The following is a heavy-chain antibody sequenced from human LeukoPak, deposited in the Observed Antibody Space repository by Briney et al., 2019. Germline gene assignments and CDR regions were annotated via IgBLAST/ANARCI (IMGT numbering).Heavy chain of an antibody. V-gene: IGHV1-69*05. CDR3: ARDGRYSYGHYYYYYMDV. D-gene: IGHD5-18*01. Sequence: GASVKVSCKASGGTFSSYAISWVRQAPGQGLEWMGGIIPIFGTANYAQKFQGRVTMTRDTSISTAYMELSRLRSDDTAVYYCARDGRYSYGHYYYYYMDVWGKGTTVTVSS. CDR2: IIPIFGTA. CDR1: GGTFSSYA. J-gene: IGHJ6*03.